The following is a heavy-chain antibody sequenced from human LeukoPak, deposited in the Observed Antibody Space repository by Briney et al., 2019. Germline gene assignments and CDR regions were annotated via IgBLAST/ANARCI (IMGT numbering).Heavy chain of an antibody. CDR3: AKSLGVGGYTRYKGFDQ. J-gene: IGHJ4*02. V-gene: IGHV3-23*01. Sequence: SGGSLRLSCAASGFAFNSFAMNWVRQAPGKGLEWVSSISNSDGSSHYADFVKGRFTISRDNSKNTLHLQMNSLRAEDTAVYYCAKSLGVGGYTRYKGFDQWGQGTLVIVSS. D-gene: IGHD3-16*02. CDR2: ISNSDGSS. CDR1: GFAFNSFA.